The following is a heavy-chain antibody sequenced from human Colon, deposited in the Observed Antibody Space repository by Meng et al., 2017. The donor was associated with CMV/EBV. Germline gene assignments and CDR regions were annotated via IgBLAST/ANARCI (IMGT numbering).Heavy chain of an antibody. J-gene: IGHJ5*02. D-gene: IGHD6-6*01. CDR1: GFTFSSYA. CDR2: ISGSGGST. V-gene: IGHV3-23*01. Sequence: GESLKISCAASGFTFSSYAMSWVRQAPGKGLEWVSAISGSGGSTYYADSVKGRFTISRDNSKNTLYLQMNSLRAEDTAVYYFAKDRRYTSSSNWFDPWGQGTLVTVSS. CDR3: AKDRRYTSSSNWFDP.